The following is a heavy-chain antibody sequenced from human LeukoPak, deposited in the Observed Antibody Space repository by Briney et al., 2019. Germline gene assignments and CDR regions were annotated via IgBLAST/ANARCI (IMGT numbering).Heavy chain of an antibody. Sequence: SVKVSCKASGYTFTGYYMHWVRQAPGQGLEWMGGIIPIFGTADYAQKFQGRVTITADKSTSTAYMELSSLRSEDTAVYYCARSQDIVVVVAATGFDYWGQGTLVTVSS. V-gene: IGHV1-69*06. CDR2: IIPIFGTA. D-gene: IGHD2-15*01. CDR1: GYTFTGYY. J-gene: IGHJ4*02. CDR3: ARSQDIVVVVAATGFDY.